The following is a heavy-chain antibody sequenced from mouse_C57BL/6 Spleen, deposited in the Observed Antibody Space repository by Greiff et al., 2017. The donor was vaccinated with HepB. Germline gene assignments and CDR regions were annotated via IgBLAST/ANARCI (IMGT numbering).Heavy chain of an antibody. V-gene: IGHV1-19*01. CDR1: GYTFTDYY. J-gene: IGHJ2*01. Sequence: EVQLQQSGPVLVKPGASVKMSCKASGYTFTDYYMNWVKQSHGKSLEWIGVINPYNGGTSYNQKFKGKATLTVDKSSSTAYMELNSLTSEDSAVYYCAVGILLRHFDYWGQGTTLTVSS. D-gene: IGHD1-1*01. CDR2: INPYNGGT. CDR3: AVGILLRHFDY.